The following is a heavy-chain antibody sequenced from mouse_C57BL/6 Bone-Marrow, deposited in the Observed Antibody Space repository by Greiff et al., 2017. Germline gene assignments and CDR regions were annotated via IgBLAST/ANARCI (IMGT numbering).Heavy chain of an antibody. V-gene: IGHV1-69*01. CDR1: GYTFTSYW. J-gene: IGHJ1*03. CDR3: AREGLRFYWYFDV. D-gene: IGHD2-2*01. Sequence: VQLQQPGAELVMPGASVKLSCKASGYTFTSYWMHWVKQRPGQGLEWIGEIDPSDSYTNYNQKFKGKSTLTVDQSSSTAYMQLSSLTSEDSAVYDCAREGLRFYWYFDVWGTGTTVTVSS. CDR2: IDPSDSYT.